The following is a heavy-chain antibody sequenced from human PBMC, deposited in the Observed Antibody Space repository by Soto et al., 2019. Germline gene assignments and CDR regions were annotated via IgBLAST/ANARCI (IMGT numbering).Heavy chain of an antibody. Sequence: GASVKVSCKASGYSFISYAMHWVRQAPGQRLEWMGWINAGNGNTKHSQKFQGRVTLTRDTSATTAYMELSSLRSEDTAVYYCARTSDYDDAFDVWGQGTMVTVS. J-gene: IGHJ3*01. CDR2: INAGNGNT. D-gene: IGHD5-12*01. CDR3: ARTSDYDDAFDV. CDR1: GYSFISYA. V-gene: IGHV1-3*01.